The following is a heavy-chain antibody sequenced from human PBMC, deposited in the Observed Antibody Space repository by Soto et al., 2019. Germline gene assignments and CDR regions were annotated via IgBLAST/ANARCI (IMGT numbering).Heavy chain of an antibody. J-gene: IGHJ2*01. Sequence: QVQLVQSGAEVKKPGSSVKVSCKASGGTFSNYPISWVRQAPGQGLEWMGGIIPIFGTVNYAQKFQGRVTITGSKYTSIAYQELSSLISEDKAVNYCARANHRWIQVWYFDLWGRGTLVTVSS. CDR2: IIPIFGTV. CDR3: ARANHRWIQVWYFDL. D-gene: IGHD5-18*01. V-gene: IGHV1-69*14. CDR1: GGTFSNYP.